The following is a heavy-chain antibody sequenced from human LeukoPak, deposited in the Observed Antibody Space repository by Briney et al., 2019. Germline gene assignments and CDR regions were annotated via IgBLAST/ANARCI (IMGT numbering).Heavy chain of an antibody. Sequence: GGSLRLTCAASGFTVSSSSMNWVRLGPGKGLEWVSVISSDGNTYYADSVKGRFTISRDNSRNTLSLQMHGLRADDTAVYYCARGQEQFSSPWQWGPRRKNFYYYGMDVWGQGTTVTVSS. CDR3: ARGQEQFSSPWQWGPRRKNFYYYGMDV. CDR1: GFTVSSSS. CDR2: ISSDGNT. D-gene: IGHD6-19*01. J-gene: IGHJ6*02. V-gene: IGHV3-66*01.